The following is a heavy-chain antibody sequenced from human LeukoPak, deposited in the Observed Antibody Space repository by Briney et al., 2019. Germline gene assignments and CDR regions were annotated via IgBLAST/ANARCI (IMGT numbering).Heavy chain of an antibody. D-gene: IGHD1-14*01. Sequence: PSETLSLTCTVSGGSISSYYWSWIRQPPGKRLEWIGYIYYSGSTNYNPSLKSRVTISVDTSKNQFSLKLSSVTAADTAVYYCARLLTDYLVGHYFDYWGQGTLVTVSS. CDR3: ARLLTDYLVGHYFDY. CDR1: GGSISSYY. CDR2: IYYSGST. V-gene: IGHV4-59*08. J-gene: IGHJ4*02.